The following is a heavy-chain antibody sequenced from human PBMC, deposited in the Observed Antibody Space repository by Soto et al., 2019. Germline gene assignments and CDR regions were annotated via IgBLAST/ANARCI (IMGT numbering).Heavy chain of an antibody. CDR3: AAGGRVVVVPAARVGFDYYYYGMDV. V-gene: IGHV1-58*01. D-gene: IGHD2-2*01. CDR1: GFTFTSSA. CDR2: IVVGSGNT. J-gene: IGHJ6*02. Sequence: SVKVSCKASGFTFTSSAVQWVRQARGQRLEWIGWIVVGSGNTNYAQKFQERVTITRDMSTSTAYMELSSLRSEDTAVYYCAAGGRVVVVPAARVGFDYYYYGMDVWGQGTTVTVSS.